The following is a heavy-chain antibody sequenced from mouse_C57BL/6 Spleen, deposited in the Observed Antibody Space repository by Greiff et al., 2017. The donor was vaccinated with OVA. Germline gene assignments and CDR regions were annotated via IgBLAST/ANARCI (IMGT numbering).Heavy chain of an antibody. J-gene: IGHJ2*01. CDR1: GYTFTSYW. V-gene: IGHV1-69*01. CDR2: IDPSDSYT. D-gene: IGHD1-3*01. CDR3: ARAGKETFDY. Sequence: QVQLQQPGAELVMPGASVKLSCKASGYTFTSYWMHWVKQRPGQGLEWIGEIDPSDSYTNYNQKFKGKSTLTVDKSSSTAYMQLSSLTSEDSAVYYCARAGKETFDYWGQGTTLTVSS.